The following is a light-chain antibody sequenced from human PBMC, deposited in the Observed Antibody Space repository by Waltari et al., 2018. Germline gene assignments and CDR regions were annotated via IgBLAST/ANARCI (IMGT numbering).Light chain of an antibody. Sequence: EIVLTQSPGTMSLSPGERATLSCRASQSLRIYLAWYQQKPGQAPRLLIYHASSRATGIQDRFSGSGSWTDFSLTISRLEPEDFAVYYCQHYESLPVTFGQGTKVEIK. CDR2: HAS. J-gene: IGKJ1*01. CDR1: QSLRIY. CDR3: QHYESLPVT. V-gene: IGKV3-20*01.